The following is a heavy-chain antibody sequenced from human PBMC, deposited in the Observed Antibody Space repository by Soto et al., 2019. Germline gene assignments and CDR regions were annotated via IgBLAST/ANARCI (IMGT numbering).Heavy chain of an antibody. Sequence: QVQLQQSGAGLLKPSETLSLTCGVYGESFSGYIWTWIRQTPGKGLQWIGQINHSGSAYYNPSLKSRVTISVHTSNSQFSLELSSVTAADTAVYYCARGLITGSLYSGGWYYFDSWGQGTQVTVSS. CDR1: GESFSGYI. D-gene: IGHD6-19*01. V-gene: IGHV4-34*01. CDR3: ARGLITGSLYSGGWYYFDS. J-gene: IGHJ4*02. CDR2: INHSGSA.